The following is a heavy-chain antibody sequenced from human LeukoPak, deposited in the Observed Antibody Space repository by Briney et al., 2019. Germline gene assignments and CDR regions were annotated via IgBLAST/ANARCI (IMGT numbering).Heavy chain of an antibody. CDR2: IHHSGST. V-gene: IGHV4-39*07. CDR1: GGSISSGGYY. Sequence: PSETLSLTCTVSGGSISSGGYYWSWIRQHPGKGLEWIGEIHHSGSTKCNPSLKSRVTVSVDMSKNQISLKLSSVTAADTAVYYCARSDHNSGSYYFDYWGQGTLVTVSS. CDR3: ARSDHNSGSYYFDY. J-gene: IGHJ4*02. D-gene: IGHD3-10*01.